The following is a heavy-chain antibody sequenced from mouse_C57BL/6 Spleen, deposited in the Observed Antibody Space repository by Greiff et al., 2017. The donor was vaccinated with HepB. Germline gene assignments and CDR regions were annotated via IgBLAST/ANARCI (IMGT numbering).Heavy chain of an antibody. CDR1: GYTFTSYW. J-gene: IGHJ1*03. CDR3: TRGANWDVRWYFDV. CDR2: INPGNSDT. D-gene: IGHD4-1*01. V-gene: IGHV1-5*01. Sequence: EVQLQESGTVLARPGASVKMSCKTSGYTFTSYWMHWVKQRPGQGLEWIGAINPGNSDTSYNQKFKGKAYMELSSLTNEDSAVYYCTRGANWDVRWYFDVWGTGTTVTVSS.